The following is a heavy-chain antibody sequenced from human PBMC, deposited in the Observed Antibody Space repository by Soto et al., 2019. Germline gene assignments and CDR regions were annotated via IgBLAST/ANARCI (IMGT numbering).Heavy chain of an antibody. V-gene: IGHV3-30*03. D-gene: IGHD3-3*01. CDR3: ARVGSSRADFWSGYYPAPYYYYYGMDV. Sequence: QVQLVESGGGVVQPGRSLRLSCAASGVTFSSYGMHWVRQAPGKGLEWVAVISYDGSNKYYADSVKGRFTISRDNSKNPLYRQMNSLRAEDTAVYYCARVGSSRADFWSGYYPAPYYYYYGMDVWGQGTTVTVSS. CDR1: GVTFSSYG. J-gene: IGHJ6*02. CDR2: ISYDGSNK.